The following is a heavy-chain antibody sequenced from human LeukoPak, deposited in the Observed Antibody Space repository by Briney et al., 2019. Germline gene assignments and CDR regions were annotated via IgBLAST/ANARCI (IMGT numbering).Heavy chain of an antibody. J-gene: IGHJ6*02. CDR3: ARDRIDHRSGVGYGMDV. CDR1: GGSISSSSYY. V-gene: IGHV4-30-4*01. CDR2: IYYGGDT. Sequence: PSETLSLTCTVSGGSISSSSYYWSWIRQPPGKGLEWIGYIYYGGDTYYNPPLKSRVTISVDTSKNQFSLKLSSVAAADTAVYYCARDRIDHRSGVGYGMDVWGQGTTVTVSS. D-gene: IGHD3-22*01.